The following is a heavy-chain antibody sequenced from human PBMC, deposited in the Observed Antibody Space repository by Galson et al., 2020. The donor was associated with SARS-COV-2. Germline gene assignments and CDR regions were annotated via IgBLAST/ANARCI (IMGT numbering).Heavy chain of an antibody. CDR3: AYPGTCRGGRCHVYGMDV. J-gene: IGHJ6*02. CDR1: GVTFSTFA. D-gene: IGHD2-15*01. CDR2: IIPILGIA. Sequence: SVKVSCKASGVTFSTFAITWVRQAPGQGLEWMGDIIPILGIANYAQQFQGRVTITADESTSTAYVELSSLRSEDTAVYYCAYPGTCRGGRCHVYGMDVWGQGTTVTVSS. V-gene: IGHV1-69*10.